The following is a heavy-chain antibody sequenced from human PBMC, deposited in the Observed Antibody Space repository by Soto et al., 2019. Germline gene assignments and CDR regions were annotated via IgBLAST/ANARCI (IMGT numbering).Heavy chain of an antibody. D-gene: IGHD3-3*01. CDR1: GFTFSSHW. J-gene: IGHJ3*02. Sequence: EVQLVESGGGLVQPGGSLRLSCAASGFTFSSHWVHWVRQAPGKGLVWVSRINGDGSSRTYADSVKGRFTITRDDAKSTLYLQLNSLSAEDTPVYYCARGPEEWGELTIIWGQGTLLTVST. CDR3: ARGPEEWGELTII. V-gene: IGHV3-74*01. CDR2: INGDGSSR.